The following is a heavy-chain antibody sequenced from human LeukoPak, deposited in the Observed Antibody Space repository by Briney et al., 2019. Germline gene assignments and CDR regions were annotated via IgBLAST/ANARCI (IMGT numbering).Heavy chain of an antibody. CDR1: GFIFSSYS. D-gene: IGHD3-9*01. CDR2: ISVSSNTI. V-gene: IGHV3-48*01. CDR3: ARDRGGSYDILTGHYTVGFFDY. Sequence: GGSLRLSCAASGFIFSSYSMNWVRQAPGKGLEWVSYISVSSNTIYYADSVKGRFTISRDNAKDSLFLQMNSLRAEDTAVYYCARDRGGSYDILTGHYTVGFFDYWGQGTLVTVSS. J-gene: IGHJ4*02.